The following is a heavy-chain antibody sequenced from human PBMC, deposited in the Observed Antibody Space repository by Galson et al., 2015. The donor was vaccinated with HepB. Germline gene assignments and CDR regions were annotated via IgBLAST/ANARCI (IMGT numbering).Heavy chain of an antibody. J-gene: IGHJ6*03. CDR1: GFTFSSYG. CDR2: ISYDGSNK. CDR3: AKDWESLRSLGYMDV. V-gene: IGHV3-30*18. D-gene: IGHD3-3*01. Sequence: SLRLSCAASGFTFSSYGMHWVRQAPGKGLEWVAAISYDGSNKYYADSVKGRFTISRDNSKNTLYLQMNSLRAEDTAVYYCAKDWESLRSLGYMDVWGKGTTVTVSS.